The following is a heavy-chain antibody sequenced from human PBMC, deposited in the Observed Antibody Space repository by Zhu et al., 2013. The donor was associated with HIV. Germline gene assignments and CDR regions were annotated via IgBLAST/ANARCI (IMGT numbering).Heavy chain of an antibody. J-gene: IGHJ4*02. CDR1: GYMFTDYG. Sequence: QVQLVQSGGEVKKPGASVKVSCKTSGYMFTDYGISWVRQAPGQGLEWMGWSSQTNDYRKYAQKFQGRLTMTTDKSTRTAYLELVSLTSDDTAEYYCARDVVGLRPFDYWGQGTLVTVS. CDR3: ARDVVGLRPFDY. CDR2: SSQTNDYR. D-gene: IGHD2-21*01. V-gene: IGHV1-18*01.